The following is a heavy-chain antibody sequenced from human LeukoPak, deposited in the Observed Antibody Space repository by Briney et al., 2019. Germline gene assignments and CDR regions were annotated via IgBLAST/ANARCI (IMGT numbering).Heavy chain of an antibody. CDR1: GGSISSYY. V-gene: IGHV4-59*12. D-gene: IGHD6-13*01. Sequence: SETLSLTCTVSGGSISSYYWSWIRQPPGKGLEWIGYIYYSGSTNYNPSLKSRVTISVDTSKNQFSLKLSSVTAADTAVYYCARDGSVAAAGTPFDYWGQGTLVTVSS. CDR3: ARDGSVAAAGTPFDY. J-gene: IGHJ4*02. CDR2: IYYSGST.